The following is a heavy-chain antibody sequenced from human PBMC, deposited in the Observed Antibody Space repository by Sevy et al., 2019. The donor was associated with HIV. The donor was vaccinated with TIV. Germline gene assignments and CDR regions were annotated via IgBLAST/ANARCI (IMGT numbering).Heavy chain of an antibody. J-gene: IGHJ3*02. D-gene: IGHD3-22*01. CDR1: GGSISSYY. Sequence: SETLSLTCTVSGGSISSYYWSWIRQPPGKGLEWIGYIYYSGSTNYNPSLKSRVTISVDTSKNRFSLKLSSVTAADTAVYYCARVKEDYYDSSGFIPTVAFDIWGQGTMVTVSS. CDR3: ARVKEDYYDSSGFIPTVAFDI. CDR2: IYYSGST. V-gene: IGHV4-59*01.